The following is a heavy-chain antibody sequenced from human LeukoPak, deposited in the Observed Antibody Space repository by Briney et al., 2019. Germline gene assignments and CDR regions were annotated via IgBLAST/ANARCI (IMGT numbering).Heavy chain of an antibody. CDR2: INPNSGGT. Sequence: GASVKVSCKASGYTFTGYYMHWVRQAPGQGLEWMGRINPNSGGTNYAQKFQGRVTMTRDTSISIAYMELSRLRSDDTAVYYCARDWGRLRQSDDYWGQGTLVTVSS. D-gene: IGHD4-17*01. CDR1: GYTFTGYY. CDR3: ARDWGRLRQSDDY. V-gene: IGHV1-2*06. J-gene: IGHJ4*02.